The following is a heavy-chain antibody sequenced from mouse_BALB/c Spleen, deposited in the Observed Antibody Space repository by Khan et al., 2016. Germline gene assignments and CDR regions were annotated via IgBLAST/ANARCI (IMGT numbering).Heavy chain of an antibody. CDR3: ARDMNY. CDR1: GFTFTDYY. J-gene: IGHJ2*01. V-gene: IGHV7-3*02. CDR2: IRNKANGYTT. Sequence: EVELVESGGGLVQPGGSLRLSCATSGFTFTDYYMSWVRQPPGKELEWLGFIRNKANGYTTEYSASGKGRLTVSRDNSQSILYLQMNTVRAEDSATYYCARDMNYCGQGTTLTVSS.